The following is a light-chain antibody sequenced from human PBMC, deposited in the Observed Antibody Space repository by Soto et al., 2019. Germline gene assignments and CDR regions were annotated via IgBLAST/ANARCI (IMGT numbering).Light chain of an antibody. V-gene: IGKV1-17*01. CDR3: LQDNSYPRT. CDR1: QDIRTD. Sequence: DIQMTQSPSSLSASVGDRLTITCRASQDIRTDLVWFQQKPGKAPKRLIYGTSTLQSGVPSRFSGSGSGTEFTLTISSLQPEDFATYYCLQDNSYPRTFGQGTKV. J-gene: IGKJ1*01. CDR2: GTS.